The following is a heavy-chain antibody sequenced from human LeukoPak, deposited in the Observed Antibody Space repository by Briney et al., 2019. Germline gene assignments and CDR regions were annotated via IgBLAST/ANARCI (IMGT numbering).Heavy chain of an antibody. D-gene: IGHD5-24*01. CDR3: ARVRNGYSYDAFDI. V-gene: IGHV3-20*04. CDR1: GFTFDDYG. CDR2: INWNGGST. Sequence: GGSLRLSCAASGFTFDDYGMSWVRQAPGKGLEWVSGINWNGGSTGYADSVKGRFTISRDNAKNSLYLQMNSLRAEDTALHYCARVRNGYSYDAFDIWGQGTMVTVSS. J-gene: IGHJ3*02.